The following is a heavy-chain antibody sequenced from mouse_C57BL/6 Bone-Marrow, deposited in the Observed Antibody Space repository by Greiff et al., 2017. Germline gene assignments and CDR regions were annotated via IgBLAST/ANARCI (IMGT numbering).Heavy chain of an antibody. CDR3: AKTYYGSSFDF. J-gene: IGHJ1*03. V-gene: IGHV1-55*01. CDR2: IYPGSGRT. Sequence: QVQLQQPGAELVKPGASVKLSCKASGYTFTSYWITWVKQRPGQGLEWIGDIYPGSGRTNYNEKFKSKATLTVDTSYSTAYMQLSSLTSEVNAVDNWAKTYYGSSFDFWGTGTTVTVSA. CDR1: GYTFTSYW. D-gene: IGHD1-1*01.